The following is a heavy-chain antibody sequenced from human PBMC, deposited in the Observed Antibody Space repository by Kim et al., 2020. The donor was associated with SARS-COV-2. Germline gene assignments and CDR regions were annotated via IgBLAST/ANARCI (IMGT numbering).Heavy chain of an antibody. CDR3: ARHPKYYFDN. CDR2: T. J-gene: IGHJ4*02. Sequence: TYSHPTLHSRFTISVDTSKNQFSLKLSSVTAADKAVYYCARHPKYYFDNWGQGTLVTVSS. V-gene: IGHV4-39*01.